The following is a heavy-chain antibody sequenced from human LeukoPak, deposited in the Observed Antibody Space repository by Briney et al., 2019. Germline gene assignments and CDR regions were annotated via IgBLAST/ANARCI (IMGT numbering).Heavy chain of an antibody. CDR3: ARGGY. CDR2: ISGSGDST. Sequence: GGSLRLSCAASGFTFSTFAMNWVRQAPGKGLEWVSAISGSGDSTYYADSVKGRFTISRDNAKNSLYLQMNSLRAEDTALYHCARGGYWGQGTLVTVSS. J-gene: IGHJ4*02. CDR1: GFTFSTFA. V-gene: IGHV3-23*01.